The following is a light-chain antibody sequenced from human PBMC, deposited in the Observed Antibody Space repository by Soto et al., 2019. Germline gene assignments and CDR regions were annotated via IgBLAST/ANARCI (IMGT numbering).Light chain of an antibody. CDR3: QHYNTFPPYT. CDR1: QSVTNW. J-gene: IGKJ2*01. CDR2: KAS. V-gene: IGKV1-5*03. Sequence: DIQMTQSPSTLSASVGDRVTITCRASQSVTNWLAWYQQKPGKAPNLLIYKASNLESGVPSRVSASGSVTEFSLTISISQPDDLSTYYSQHYNTFPPYTFGQETKLQIK.